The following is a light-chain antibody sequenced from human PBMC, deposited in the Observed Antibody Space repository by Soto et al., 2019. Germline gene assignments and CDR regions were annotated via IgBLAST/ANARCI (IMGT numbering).Light chain of an antibody. CDR2: DVS. CDR3: SSYTSGNTPYV. J-gene: IGLJ1*01. Sequence: QSALTQPASVSGSPGQSIIISCTGTSSDVGGYNYVSWYQQYPGKAPKLMIYDVSDRPSGVSNRFSGSKSGNTASLTISGLQPEDEADYFCSSYTSGNTPYVCGTGTKVTVL. V-gene: IGLV2-14*01. CDR1: SSDVGGYNY.